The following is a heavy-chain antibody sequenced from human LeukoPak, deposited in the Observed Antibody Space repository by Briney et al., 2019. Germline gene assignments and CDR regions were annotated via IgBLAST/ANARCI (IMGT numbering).Heavy chain of an antibody. CDR3: ARESDSIGWCDY. V-gene: IGHV3-43*02. J-gene: IGHJ4*02. CDR1: GLNFDDYS. CDR2: ISGDGGST. Sequence: GGSLRLSCAAPGLNFDDYSIHWVRQAPGKGLEWVSLISGDGGSTFYADSVRGRFTISRDNSKNSLYLQMSSLRSEDTAFYFCARESDSIGWCDYWGQGTLVTVSS. D-gene: IGHD6-19*01.